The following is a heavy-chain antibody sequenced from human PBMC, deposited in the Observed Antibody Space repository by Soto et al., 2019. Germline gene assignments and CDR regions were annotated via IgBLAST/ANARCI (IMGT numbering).Heavy chain of an antibody. CDR1: GYTFTTSG. Sequence: QVQLVQSGPEVRKPGASVKVSCEASGYTFTTSGISWVRQVPGQGREWMGWISTYNGDTNSAQNFQGRVLMTADTSTGTAYMKLMSLKSDDTAVYYCARQGSWPYYYYGLDVWGQGTTVTVSS. J-gene: IGHJ6*02. D-gene: IGHD1-26*01. CDR3: ARQGSWPYYYYGLDV. CDR2: ISTYNGDT. V-gene: IGHV1-18*01.